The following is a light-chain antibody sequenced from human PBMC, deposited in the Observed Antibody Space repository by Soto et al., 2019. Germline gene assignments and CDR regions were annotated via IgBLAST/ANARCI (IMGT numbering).Light chain of an antibody. CDR2: STT. V-gene: IGLV7-43*01. J-gene: IGLJ2*01. CDR1: TGTVTRGYY. Sequence: QAVVTQEPSLTVSPGGTVTLTCASSTGTVTRGYYPTWFQQKPGQPPRALIYSTTYKHSWTPARFPGSLLGGKAALTLSPVQPEDEAGYYCLLYYGDAVVFGGGTKLTVL. CDR3: LLYYGDAVV.